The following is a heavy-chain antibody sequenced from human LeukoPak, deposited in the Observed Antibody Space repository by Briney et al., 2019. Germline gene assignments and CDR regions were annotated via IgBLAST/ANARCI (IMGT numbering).Heavy chain of an antibody. V-gene: IGHV4-59*01. D-gene: IGHD4-17*01. CDR1: GGSISSYY. J-gene: IGHJ4*02. CDR3: ARDNGGGDYVYFDY. Sequence: SETLSLTCTVSGGSISSYYWSWIRQPPGKGLEWIGYIYYSGSTNYNPSLKSRVTISVDTSKNQFSLKLSSVTAADTAVYYCARDNGGGDYVYFDYWGQGPLVTVSS. CDR2: IYYSGST.